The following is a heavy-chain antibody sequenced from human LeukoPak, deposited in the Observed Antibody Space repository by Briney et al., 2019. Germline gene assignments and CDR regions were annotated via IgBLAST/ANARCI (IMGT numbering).Heavy chain of an antibody. CDR3: ARDYGYGVTVMISDDY. D-gene: IGHD5-12*01. Sequence: ASVKVSCKASGYTFNRYGTTWVRQAPGQGLEWMGWISGYNGNTNYARKLQGRVTMTTDTSTSTAYMELRSLRSDDTAMYYCARDYGYGVTVMISDDYWGQGTLVTVSS. CDR1: GYTFNRYG. V-gene: IGHV1-18*01. J-gene: IGHJ4*02. CDR2: ISGYNGNT.